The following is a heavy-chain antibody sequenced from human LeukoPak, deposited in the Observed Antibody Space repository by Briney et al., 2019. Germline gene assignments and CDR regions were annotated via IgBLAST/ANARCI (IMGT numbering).Heavy chain of an antibody. D-gene: IGHD3-16*01. Sequence: NPGVSLRLSCAASGFTFSTYSMSWVRQAPGKGLEWVSSISSSSSYLYYADSVKGRFTVSRDNAKNSLYLQMNSLRAEDTAVYYCARVQWGGYSFDYWGQGTLVTVSS. CDR2: ISSSSSYL. CDR1: GFTFSTYS. V-gene: IGHV3-21*01. J-gene: IGHJ4*02. CDR3: ARVQWGGYSFDY.